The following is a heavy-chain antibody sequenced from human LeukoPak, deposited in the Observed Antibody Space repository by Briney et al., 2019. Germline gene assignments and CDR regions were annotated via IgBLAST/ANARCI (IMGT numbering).Heavy chain of an antibody. CDR3: ARDYYDSSGAKLFDP. D-gene: IGHD3-22*01. V-gene: IGHV4-31*03. CDR1: GGSISSGGYY. J-gene: IGHJ5*02. CDR2: IYYSGSN. Sequence: PSETLSLTCTVSGGSISSGGYYWSWIRQHPGKGLEWMGYIYYSGSNYYNPSLKRRVTISVDTSKNQFSLKLSSVTAADTAVYYCARDYYDSSGAKLFDPWVQGTLLTLSP.